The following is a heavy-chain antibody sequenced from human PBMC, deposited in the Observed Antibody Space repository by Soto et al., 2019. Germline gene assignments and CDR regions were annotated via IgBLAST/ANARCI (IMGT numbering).Heavy chain of an antibody. D-gene: IGHD1-26*01. Sequence: EVQLLESGGGLVQPGGSLRLSCAASGFTFSNYAMNWVRQAPVKGLEWVSVISCSGDSTYHADSVKGRFTISRDNSKKTLYLQLNSLRAEDTAVYYCARRGSGSYYAYWGQGNLVTVSS. CDR1: GFTFSNYA. CDR2: ISCSGDST. J-gene: IGHJ4*02. V-gene: IGHV3-23*01. CDR3: ARRGSGSYYAY.